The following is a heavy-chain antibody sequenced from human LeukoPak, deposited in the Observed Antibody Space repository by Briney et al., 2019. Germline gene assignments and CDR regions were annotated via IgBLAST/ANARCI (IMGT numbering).Heavy chain of an antibody. V-gene: IGHV4-39*02. CDR3: ARLYCGADCSIDF. CDR2: MHYSGST. CDR1: GGSIRSSSYY. J-gene: IGHJ4*02. D-gene: IGHD2-21*02. Sequence: SETLSLTCTVSGGSIRSSSYYWGWTRQPPGKGLEWIGSMHYSGSTYYNPSLKSRFTISVDTSKNHLSLNLRSVTAADTAVYYCARLYCGADCSIDFWGQGTLVTVSS.